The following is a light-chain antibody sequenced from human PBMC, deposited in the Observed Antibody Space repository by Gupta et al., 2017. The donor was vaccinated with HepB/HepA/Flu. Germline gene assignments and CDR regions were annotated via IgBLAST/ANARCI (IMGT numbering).Light chain of an antibody. J-gene: IGKJ1*01. V-gene: IGKV3-20*01. CDR1: QSVSSSY. CDR2: GAS. Sequence: EIVLTQSPGTLSLSPGERATLSCRASQSVSSSYLAWYQQKPGQAPRLLIYGASSRATGIPDRISGGGSGTAFTLTISRREPEDVAVYYCQQYGSALWTFGHGTKVEIK. CDR3: QQYGSALWT.